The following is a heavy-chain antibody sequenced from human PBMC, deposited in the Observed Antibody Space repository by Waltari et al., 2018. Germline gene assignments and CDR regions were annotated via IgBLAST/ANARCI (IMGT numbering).Heavy chain of an antibody. CDR1: GGSISSYY. Sequence: QVQLQESGPGLVKPSETLSLTCTVSGGSISSYYWSWLRQPPGKGLESIGYIYYSGSTNYNPSLKSRVTISVDTSKNQFSLKLSSVTAADTAVYYCARVRGPPGIAAAGRQFAYWGQGTLVTVSS. J-gene: IGHJ4*02. CDR3: ARVRGPPGIAAAGRQFAY. D-gene: IGHD6-13*01. V-gene: IGHV4-59*01. CDR2: IYYSGST.